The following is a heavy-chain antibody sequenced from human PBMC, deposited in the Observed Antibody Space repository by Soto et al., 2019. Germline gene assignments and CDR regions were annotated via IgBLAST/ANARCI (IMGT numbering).Heavy chain of an antibody. CDR1: GGSISNYY. V-gene: IGHV4-59*01. Sequence: SETLSLTCTVSGGSISNYYWSWIRQPPGKGLEWIGHIYDSGSTNYNPSLKSRVTISVDTSKNQFSLKLRSVTAADTAVYYCAREIRVVVAATDYYYMDVWDNGTTVTVSS. J-gene: IGHJ6*03. CDR2: IYDSGST. CDR3: AREIRVVVAATDYYYMDV. D-gene: IGHD2-15*01.